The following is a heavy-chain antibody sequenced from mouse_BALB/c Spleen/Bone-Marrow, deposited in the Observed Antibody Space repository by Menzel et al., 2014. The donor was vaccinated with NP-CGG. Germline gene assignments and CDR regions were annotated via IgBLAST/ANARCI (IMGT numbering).Heavy chain of an antibody. CDR2: ISSVSTTI. Sequence: EVQLVESGGGLVQPGGSRKLSCAASGFTFSSFGMHWVRQAPEKGLEWVAYISSVSTTISYADTVKGRFTISRDDPKNTLFLQMTSLRSEDTAMYYCARCGYEDFDYWGQGTPLPVSS. J-gene: IGHJ2*01. V-gene: IGHV5-17*02. CDR1: GFTFSSFG. CDR3: ARCGYEDFDY. D-gene: IGHD2-2*01.